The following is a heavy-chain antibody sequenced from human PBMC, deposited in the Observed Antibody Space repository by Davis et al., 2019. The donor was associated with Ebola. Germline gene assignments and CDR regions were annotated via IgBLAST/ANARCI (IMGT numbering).Heavy chain of an antibody. Sequence: GESLKISCQGSGYSFNTYWIGWVRQMPGKGLEWMGIIYTGDSDTRYSPSFRGQVTISADKSTRTAYLQWGRLKASDTAMYYCASLRRTITGMDDGFDVWGQGTMVTVSS. V-gene: IGHV5-51*01. D-gene: IGHD1-20*01. J-gene: IGHJ3*01. CDR1: GYSFNTYW. CDR3: ASLRRTITGMDDGFDV. CDR2: IYTGDSDT.